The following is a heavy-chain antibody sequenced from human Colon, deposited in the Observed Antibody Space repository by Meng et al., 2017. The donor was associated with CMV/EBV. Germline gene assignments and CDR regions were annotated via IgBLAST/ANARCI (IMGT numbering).Heavy chain of an antibody. CDR2: IYYTGND. CDR1: GDSISGRSYY. Sequence: QVPLQDPGPGLVKPSEPLSLTCTVSGDSISGRSYYWGWIRQPPGKGLEWIASIYYTGNDYHNPSLKSRVTISIDTSNNQFSLRLTSVTAADTAVYYCARMALHWYFDLWGRGTLVTVSS. J-gene: IGHJ2*01. V-gene: IGHV4-39*07. CDR3: ARMALHWYFDL. D-gene: IGHD5-24*01.